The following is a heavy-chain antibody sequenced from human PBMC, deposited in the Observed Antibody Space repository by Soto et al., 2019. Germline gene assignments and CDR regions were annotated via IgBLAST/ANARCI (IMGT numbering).Heavy chain of an antibody. D-gene: IGHD3-16*01. Sequence: QVRLEQSGPEVKKPGASMKVSCKASGYTFSNYGITWVRQAPGQGLGWMGWVSAYNRNTNYAQKFEDRVTMTTDTSTGTAYMELRSLRSDDTAVYFCARERKWGPLPYWGQETPVTVSS. J-gene: IGHJ4*02. V-gene: IGHV1-18*04. CDR1: GYTFSNYG. CDR3: ARERKWGPLPY. CDR2: VSAYNRNT.